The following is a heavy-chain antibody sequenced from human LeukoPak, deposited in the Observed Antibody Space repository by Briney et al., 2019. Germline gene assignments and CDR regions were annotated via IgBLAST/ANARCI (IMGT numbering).Heavy chain of an antibody. Sequence: GESLKISCKGSGYSFTSYWIGWGRQMPGKGLEWMGIIYPGDSDTRYSPSFQGQVTISADKSISTAYLQWSSLKASDTAMYYCARRIGYYDSSGPNFDYWGQGTLVTVSS. CDR2: IYPGDSDT. V-gene: IGHV5-51*01. CDR3: ARRIGYYDSSGPNFDY. CDR1: GYSFTSYW. D-gene: IGHD3-22*01. J-gene: IGHJ4*02.